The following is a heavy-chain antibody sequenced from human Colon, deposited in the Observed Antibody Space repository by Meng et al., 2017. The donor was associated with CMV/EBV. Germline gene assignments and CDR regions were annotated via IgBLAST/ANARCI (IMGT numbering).Heavy chain of an antibody. CDR1: GFTFSSYV. Sequence: GESLKISCAASGFTFSSYVMSWVRQAPGKGLEWVSIIYSAGTTTYYADSVKGRFTISRDNSKNMLYLQMDNLRAEDTAIYYCAKGRGAAPFDYWGQGILVTVSS. J-gene: IGHJ4*02. CDR3: AKGRGAAPFDY. D-gene: IGHD6-13*01. CDR2: IYSAGTTT. V-gene: IGHV3-23*03.